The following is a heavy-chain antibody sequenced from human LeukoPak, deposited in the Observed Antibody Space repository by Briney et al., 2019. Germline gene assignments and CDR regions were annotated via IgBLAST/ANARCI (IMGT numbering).Heavy chain of an antibody. CDR1: GGSISSYY. Sequence: SETLSLTCTVSGGSISSYYWSWIRQPAGKGLEWIGRIYTSGSTNYNPSLKSRVTMSVDTSKNQFSLKLSSVTAADTAVYYCAREGYYYGSGSYNHYYYYYMDVWGKGTTVTISS. J-gene: IGHJ6*03. V-gene: IGHV4-4*07. D-gene: IGHD3-10*01. CDR2: IYTSGST. CDR3: AREGYYYGSGSYNHYYYYYMDV.